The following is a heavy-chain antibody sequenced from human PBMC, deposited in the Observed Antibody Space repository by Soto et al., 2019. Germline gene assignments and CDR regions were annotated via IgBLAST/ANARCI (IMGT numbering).Heavy chain of an antibody. CDR1: GFTFSNAW. D-gene: IGHD2-15*01. V-gene: IGHV3-15*07. J-gene: IGHJ4*02. CDR2: IKSKTDGGTT. CDR3: TTDRIISPLSLDY. Sequence: GGSLRLSCAASGFTFSNAWMNWVRQAPGKGLEWVGRIKSKTDGGTTDHAAPVKGRFTLSRDDSRNTLYLQMNSLKTEDTAVYFCTTDRIISPLSLDYWGQGTLVTVSS.